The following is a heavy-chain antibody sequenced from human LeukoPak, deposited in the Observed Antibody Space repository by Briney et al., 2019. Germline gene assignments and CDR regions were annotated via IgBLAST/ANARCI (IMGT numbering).Heavy chain of an antibody. CDR1: GFSFSGYA. D-gene: IGHD3-22*01. CDR2: ISGSGSHT. J-gene: IGHJ4*02. CDR3: AKDISGYYRPFDY. Sequence: GGSLRLSCAASGFSFSGYAMCWVRQAPGKGLEWVSSISGSGSHTYHADSVKGRFTISRDNSKNTLYLQMNSLRAEDTAVYYCAKDISGYYRPFDYWGQGTLVTVSS. V-gene: IGHV3-23*01.